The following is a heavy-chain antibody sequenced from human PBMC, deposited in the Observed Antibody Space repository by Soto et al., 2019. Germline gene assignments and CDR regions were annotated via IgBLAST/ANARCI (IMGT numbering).Heavy chain of an antibody. CDR3: AKDRYSGTYPTDFDY. CDR2: IKSKADGGTT. V-gene: IGHV3-15*01. CDR1: EFTFANAW. Sequence: EVQLVESGGDLVKPGGSLRLSCAASEFTFANAWISWVRQAPGKGLEWVGRIKSKADGGTTDYAAPVKGRFTISRDDSHNVAYLQMSSLRTEDTAMYYCAKDRYSGTYPTDFDYWGQGSLVTVSS. D-gene: IGHD1-26*01. J-gene: IGHJ4*02.